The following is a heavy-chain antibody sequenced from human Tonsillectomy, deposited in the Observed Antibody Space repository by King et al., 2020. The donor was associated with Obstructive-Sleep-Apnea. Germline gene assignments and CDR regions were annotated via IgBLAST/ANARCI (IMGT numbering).Heavy chain of an antibody. Sequence: VQLVESGGGLVQPGGSLRLSCAASGFTFSSYWMNWDRQAPGKGLEWVANIKQDGNEKYYVDSVQGRFSISRDNAKNSLYLQMNSLRAEDTAVYYCARSVLYGDYALDYWGQGTLVTVSS. V-gene: IGHV3-7*03. CDR3: ARSVLYGDYALDY. CDR1: GFTFSSYW. CDR2: IKQDGNEK. J-gene: IGHJ4*02. D-gene: IGHD4-17*01.